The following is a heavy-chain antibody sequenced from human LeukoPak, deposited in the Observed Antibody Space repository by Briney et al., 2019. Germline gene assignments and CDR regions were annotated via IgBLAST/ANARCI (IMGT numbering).Heavy chain of an antibody. CDR2: IWYDGSNK. D-gene: IGHD3-10*01. V-gene: IGHV3-33*06. J-gene: IGHJ6*03. Sequence: PAGTLRLTCAAYGFTFSSYGMHWVRQAPGKGLEWVAVIWYDGSNKYYADFEKRRIITSRDNSNNPLYLQMNRLRAEDTAVYYCAKDRGSIYYGSGSYYTYYYMDVWGKGTTVTVCS. CDR1: GFTFSSYG. CDR3: AKDRGSIYYGSGSYYTYYYMDV.